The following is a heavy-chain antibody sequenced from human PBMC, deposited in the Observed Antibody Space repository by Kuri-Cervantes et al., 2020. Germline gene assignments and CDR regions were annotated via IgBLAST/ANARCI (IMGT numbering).Heavy chain of an antibody. V-gene: IGHV1-2*02. CDR2: INPNSGGT. CDR3: ARDPYYYDSSGYYYRPPFDY. J-gene: IGHJ4*02. D-gene: IGHD3-22*01. Sequence: ASVKVSCKASGYTFTGYYMHWVRQAPGQGLEWMGWINPNSGGTNYAQKFQGRVTMTRDTSISTAYMELSRLRSDDTAVYYCARDPYYYDSSGYYYRPPFDYWGQGTLVTGSS. CDR1: GYTFTGYY.